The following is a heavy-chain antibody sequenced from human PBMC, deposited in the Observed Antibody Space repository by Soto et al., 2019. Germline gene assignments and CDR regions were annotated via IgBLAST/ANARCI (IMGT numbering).Heavy chain of an antibody. CDR3: AVFGVVIGGRYSVPSYYFDY. J-gene: IGHJ4*02. CDR1: GYTLTELS. Sequence: ASVKVSCKVSGYTLTELSMHWVRQAPGKGLEWMGGFDPEDGETVYAQKFQGRVTMTEDTSTDTAYMELSSLRSEDTAVYYCAVFGVVIGGRYSVPSYYFDYWGQGTLVTVSS. V-gene: IGHV1-24*01. CDR2: FDPEDGET. D-gene: IGHD3-3*01.